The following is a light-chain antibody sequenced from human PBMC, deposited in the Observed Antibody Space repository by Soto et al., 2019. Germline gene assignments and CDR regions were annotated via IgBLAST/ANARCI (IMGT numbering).Light chain of an antibody. V-gene: IGKV1-39*01. Sequence: PGQAPKLLIYAASSFQSVGPSRFSCSRSGTEFTLTISSLQPEDVATYFCQQTYSTYVSFGGGTKVDIK. CDR2: AAS. CDR3: QQTYSTYVS. J-gene: IGKJ4*01.